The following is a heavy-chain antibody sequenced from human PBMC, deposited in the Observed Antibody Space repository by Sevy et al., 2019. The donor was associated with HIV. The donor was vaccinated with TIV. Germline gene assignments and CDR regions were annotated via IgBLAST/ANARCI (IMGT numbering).Heavy chain of an antibody. CDR2: INPNSGGT. V-gene: IGHV1-2*06. J-gene: IGHJ6*02. CDR3: ARAYGSSWYLGYGMDV. Sequence: ASVRVSCKASGYTFTGYYMHWVRQAPGQGLEWMGRINPNSGGTNYAQKFQGRVTMTRDTSISTAYMELSRLRSDDTAVYYCARAYGSSWYLGYGMDVWGQGTTVTVSS. D-gene: IGHD6-13*01. CDR1: GYTFTGYY.